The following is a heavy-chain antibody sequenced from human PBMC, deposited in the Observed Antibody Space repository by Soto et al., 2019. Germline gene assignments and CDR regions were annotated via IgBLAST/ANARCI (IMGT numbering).Heavy chain of an antibody. Sequence: LSLTCTVSGGSISSTSYYWGWVRQPPGKGLEWIGGIFYSGSTYYNPSLKSRVTISVDTSKNQFSLKLSSVTAADTAVYYCARMGLDDTLTGYYFDHWGQGSLVTVPQ. D-gene: IGHD3-9*01. CDR1: GGSISSTSYY. J-gene: IGHJ4*02. CDR2: IFYSGST. V-gene: IGHV4-39*01. CDR3: ARMGLDDTLTGYYFDH.